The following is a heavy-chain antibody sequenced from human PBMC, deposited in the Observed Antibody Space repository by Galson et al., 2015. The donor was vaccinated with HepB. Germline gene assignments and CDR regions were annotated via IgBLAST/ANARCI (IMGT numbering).Heavy chain of an antibody. CDR1: GYPFSSSG. CDR2: ISRYNDHT. CDR3: VRRDLGTSLTRIDG. J-gene: IGHJ6*02. V-gene: IGHV1-18*01. D-gene: IGHD1-26*01. Sequence: SVKVSCKASGYPFSSSGISWVRQAPGQGLEWMGWISRYNDHTKYAQRLEGRVTLTTDTPTRTAYMELSSLTSDDTAVYYCVRRDLGTSLTRIDGWGQGTTVNVS.